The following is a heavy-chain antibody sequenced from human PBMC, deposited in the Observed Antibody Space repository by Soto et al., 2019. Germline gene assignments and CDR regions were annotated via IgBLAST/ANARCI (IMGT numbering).Heavy chain of an antibody. D-gene: IGHD1-26*01. CDR2: IYTSGST. V-gene: IGHV4-4*07. CDR3: ARSPYSGSYYGGRYYYGMDV. J-gene: IGHJ6*02. CDR1: GGSISSYY. Sequence: QVQLQESGPGLVKPSETLSLTCTVSGGSISSYYWSWIRQPAGKGLEWIGRIYTSGSTNYNPSLKSRVTMSVDTSKNQFSLKLSSVTAADTAVYYCARSPYSGSYYGGRYYYGMDVWGQGTTVTVSS.